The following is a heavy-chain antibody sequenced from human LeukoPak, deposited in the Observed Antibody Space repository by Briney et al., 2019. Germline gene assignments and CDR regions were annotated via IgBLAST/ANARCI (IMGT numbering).Heavy chain of an antibody. CDR3: ASEITYYYDSSGYYLPPVDY. V-gene: IGHV3-48*04. CDR2: ISSSSSTI. J-gene: IGHJ4*02. CDR1: GFTFSSYS. Sequence: PGGSLRLSCAASGFTFSSYSMNWVRQAPGKGLEWVSYISSSSSTIYYADSVKGRFTISRDNAKNSLYLQMNSLRAEDTAVYYCASEITYYYDSSGYYLPPVDYWGQGTLVTVSS. D-gene: IGHD3-22*01.